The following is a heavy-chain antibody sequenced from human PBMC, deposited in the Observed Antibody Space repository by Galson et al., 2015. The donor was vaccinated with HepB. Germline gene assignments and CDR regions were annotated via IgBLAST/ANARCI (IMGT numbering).Heavy chain of an antibody. CDR3: ATIRVGYCITTSCKADDFDI. J-gene: IGHJ3*02. D-gene: IGHD2-2*01. CDR2: INPSGGRT. CDR1: GYTFSTYY. V-gene: IGHV1-46*01. Sequence: SVKVSCKASGYTFSTYYIHWVRQAPGQGLEWMGIINPSGGRTTYAQKFQDRVTMTRDTSTSTVYMELSSLRSEDTAVYYCATIRVGYCITTSCKADDFDIWGQGTMVTASS.